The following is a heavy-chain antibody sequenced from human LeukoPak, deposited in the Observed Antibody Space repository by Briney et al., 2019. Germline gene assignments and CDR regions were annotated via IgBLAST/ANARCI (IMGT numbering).Heavy chain of an antibody. Sequence: PGGSLRLSCVASGFTFSTYWMQWVRQAPGKGLVWVSRIGHDDSDTDYADSVKGRFTISRDNAKNTLYLQMNSLRAEDTAMYYCVRDNYGVDYWGQGSLVTVSS. CDR2: IGHDDSDT. D-gene: IGHD4/OR15-4a*01. CDR1: GFTFSTYW. J-gene: IGHJ4*02. CDR3: VRDNYGVDY. V-gene: IGHV3-74*01.